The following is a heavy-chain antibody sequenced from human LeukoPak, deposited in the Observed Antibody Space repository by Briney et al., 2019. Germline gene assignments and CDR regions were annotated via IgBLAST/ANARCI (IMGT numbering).Heavy chain of an antibody. Sequence: GGSLRLSCAASGFTFSSYWMSWVRQVPGKGLEWVANINQDGREKNYVDSVKGRFTIFRDNAKNSLYLQMNSLRVEDTAVFYCTRGSGWYPDYWGQGTLVTVSS. V-gene: IGHV3-7*04. D-gene: IGHD6-19*01. CDR1: GFTFSSYW. CDR3: TRGSGWYPDY. CDR2: INQDGREK. J-gene: IGHJ4*02.